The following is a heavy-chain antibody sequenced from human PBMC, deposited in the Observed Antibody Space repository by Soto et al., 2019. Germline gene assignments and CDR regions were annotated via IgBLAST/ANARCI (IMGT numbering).Heavy chain of an antibody. CDR1: GYTFTTYW. CDR2: IYPVDSDT. CDR3: AASIFYYGMDV. V-gene: IGHV5-51*01. Sequence: LGESLKISCKGSGYTFTTYWIGWVRQMPGKGLEWMGIIYPVDSDTKYNPSFQGQVTISADKSITTTYLRWTSLKPSDTAIYCCAASIFYYGMDVWGQGTTVNVSS. J-gene: IGHJ6*02.